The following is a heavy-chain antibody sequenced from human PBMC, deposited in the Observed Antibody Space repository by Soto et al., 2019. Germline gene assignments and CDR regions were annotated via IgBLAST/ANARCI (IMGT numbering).Heavy chain of an antibody. J-gene: IGHJ4*02. CDR1: GFAVSNNY. V-gene: IGHV3-53*01. CDR3: ARAGSPFDSDSSGYWGFDH. CDR2: VYSGGTT. Sequence: VGSLRLSCVASGFAVSNNYMNWVRQAPGKGLEWVSVVYSGGTTYYADSVRGRFTVSRDDSKNTLFLQMSSLRAEDTAVYYCARAGSPFDSDSSGYWGFDHWGQGTLVTVSS. D-gene: IGHD3-22*01.